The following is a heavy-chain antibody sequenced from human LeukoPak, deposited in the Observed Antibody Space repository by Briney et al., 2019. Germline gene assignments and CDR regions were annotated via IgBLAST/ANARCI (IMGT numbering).Heavy chain of an antibody. J-gene: IGHJ5*02. D-gene: IGHD3-9*01. CDR3: ASSRSAYDFLTGYSSDTNWFDP. V-gene: IGHV4-31*03. CDR1: GGSITSGGYY. Sequence: SETLSLTCTVSGGSITSGGYYWSWIRQYPGKGLEWIGYIFYTGATHYNPSLKSRVFISMDMSKNQFSLKLSSVTAADTAVYYCASSRSAYDFLTGYSSDTNWFDPWGRGTLVTVSS. CDR2: IFYTGAT.